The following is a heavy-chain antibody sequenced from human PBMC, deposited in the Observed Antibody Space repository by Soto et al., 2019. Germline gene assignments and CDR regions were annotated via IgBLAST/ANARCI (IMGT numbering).Heavy chain of an antibody. CDR1: GGSISSSNW. CDR3: ARMKRRITMIVVVTRGADVFDP. D-gene: IGHD3-22*01. V-gene: IGHV4-4*02. Sequence: QVQLQESGPGLVKPSGTLSLTCAVSGGSISSSNWWSWVRQPPGKGLEWIGEIYHSGSTNYNPSLKSPVTISVGKSKNQFSLKLSSVTAADTAAYYCARMKRRITMIVVVTRGADVFDPWGQGTLVTVSS. J-gene: IGHJ5*02. CDR2: IYHSGST.